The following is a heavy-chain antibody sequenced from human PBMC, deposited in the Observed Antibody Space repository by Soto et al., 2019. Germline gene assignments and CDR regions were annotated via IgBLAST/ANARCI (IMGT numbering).Heavy chain of an antibody. J-gene: IGHJ4*02. CDR3: ARDRSPGPYCSGGSCYSPYFDY. Sequence: SVKVSCKASGGTFSSYTISWVRQAPGQGLEWMGRIIPTLGIANYAQKFQGRVTITADKSTSTAYMELSSLRSEDTAVYYCARDRSPGPYCSGGSCYSPYFDYWGQGTLGTVSS. V-gene: IGHV1-69*04. CDR2: IIPTLGIA. D-gene: IGHD2-15*01. CDR1: GGTFSSYT.